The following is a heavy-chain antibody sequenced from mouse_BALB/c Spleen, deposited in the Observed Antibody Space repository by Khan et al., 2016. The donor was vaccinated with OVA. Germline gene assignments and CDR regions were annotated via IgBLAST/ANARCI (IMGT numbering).Heavy chain of an antibody. CDR2: IDPFNGST. D-gene: IGHD1-1*01. CDR3: ARHDTSSWFAY. CDR1: GYSFTTYY. V-gene: IGHV1S135*01. J-gene: IGHJ3*01. Sequence: VQLQQSGPELMKPGASVNISCKASGYSFTTYYIHWVNQRHGKSLEWIGYIDPFNGSTTYNQKFKGKATLTVDTSSSTAYMHLSILTSEDSAVYYCARHDTSSWFAYWGQGTLVTVSA.